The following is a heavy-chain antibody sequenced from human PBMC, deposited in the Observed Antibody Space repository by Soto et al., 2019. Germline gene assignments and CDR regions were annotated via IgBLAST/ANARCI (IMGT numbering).Heavy chain of an antibody. CDR3: RVTLFMGTDVFDI. D-gene: IGHD5-18*01. V-gene: IGHV4-34*01. CDR2: ISHSGNT. CDR1: GGSFITYY. J-gene: IGHJ3*02. Sequence: LSLTCAGYGGSFITYYWSWVRQTPGKGLEWIGEISHSGNTNYNPSLKSRVIMSVDTSKNQFSLKLSSVTAADTAVYYCRVTLFMGTDVFDIWGQGTMVTVSS.